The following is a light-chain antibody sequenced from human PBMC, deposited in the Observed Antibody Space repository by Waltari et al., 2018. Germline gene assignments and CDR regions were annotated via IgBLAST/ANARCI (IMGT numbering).Light chain of an antibody. Sequence: QSVLTQPPSVSGAPGQRVTISCTGSSSHIGAGYYVHWYQQLPGTAPKLLIYGNSNRPSGVPDRFSGSKSGTSASLAITGLQAEDEADYYCQSYDSSLSVVFGGGTKLTVL. J-gene: IGLJ2*01. CDR1: SSHIGAGYY. CDR2: GNS. CDR3: QSYDSSLSVV. V-gene: IGLV1-40*01.